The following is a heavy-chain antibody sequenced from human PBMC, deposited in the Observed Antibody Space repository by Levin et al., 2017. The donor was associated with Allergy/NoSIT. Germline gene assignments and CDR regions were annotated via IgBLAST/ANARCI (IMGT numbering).Heavy chain of an antibody. V-gene: IGHV3-30*18. J-gene: IGHJ4*02. CDR3: AKDLGTAGGDY. D-gene: IGHD1-1*01. Sequence: GGSLRLSCAASGFTFSSYGMHWVRQAPGKGLEWVAVISYDGSNKYYADSVKGRFTISRDNSKNTLYLQMNSLRAEDTAVYYCAKDLGTAGGDYWGQGTLVTVSS. CDR1: GFTFSSYG. CDR2: ISYDGSNK.